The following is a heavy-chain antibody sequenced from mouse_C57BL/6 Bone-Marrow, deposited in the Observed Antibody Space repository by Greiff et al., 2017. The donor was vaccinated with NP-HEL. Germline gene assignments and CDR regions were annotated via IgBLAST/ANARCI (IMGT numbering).Heavy chain of an antibody. J-gene: IGHJ4*01. CDR1: GYTFTSYG. CDR2: IYIGNGYT. V-gene: IGHV1-58*01. D-gene: IGHD1-1*01. CDR3: ASPYYYGSSYEAMDY. Sequence: VQLKQSGAELVRPGSSVKMSCKTSGYTFTSYGINWVKQRPGQGLEWIGYIYIGNGYTEYNEKFKGKATLTSDTSSSTAYMQLSSLTSEDSAIYFCASPYYYGSSYEAMDYWGQGTSVTVSS.